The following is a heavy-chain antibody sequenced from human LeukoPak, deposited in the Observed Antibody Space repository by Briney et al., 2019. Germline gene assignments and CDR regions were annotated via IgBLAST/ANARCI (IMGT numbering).Heavy chain of an antibody. V-gene: IGHV3-7*01. CDR1: GGSFSGYY. CDR3: ARLEQWTYFDY. D-gene: IGHD6-19*01. J-gene: IGHJ4*02. CDR2: IKQDGSEK. Sequence: ETLSLTCAVYGGSFSGYYWSWVRQAPGKGLEWVANIKQDGSEKYYVDSVKGRFTISRDNAKNSLYLQMNSLRAEDTAVYYCARLEQWTYFDYWGQGTLVTVSS.